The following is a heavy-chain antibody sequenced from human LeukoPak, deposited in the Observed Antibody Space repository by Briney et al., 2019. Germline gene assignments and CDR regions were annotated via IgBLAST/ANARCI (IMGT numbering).Heavy chain of an antibody. CDR2: ISYDGSNI. D-gene: IGHD1-14*01. CDR1: GFTFSSYA. CDR3: ARGPAITYFDY. Sequence: PGGSLRLSCAASGFTFSSYAMSWVRQAPGKGLEWVAVISYDGSNIYYADSVKGRFTISRDNSKNTLYLQMNSLRAEDTAVYYCARGPAITYFDYWGQGTLVTVSS. J-gene: IGHJ4*02. V-gene: IGHV3-30-3*01.